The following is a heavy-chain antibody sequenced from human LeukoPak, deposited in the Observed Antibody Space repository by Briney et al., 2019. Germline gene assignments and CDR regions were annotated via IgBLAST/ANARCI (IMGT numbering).Heavy chain of an antibody. D-gene: IGHD4-23*01. Sequence: GGSLRLSCAASGFTFSSYAMSWVRQAPGEGLQWVSGISGSGSSTYYADSVRGRFTISRDNSKNTLYLQMNSLRAEDTAVYYCARGRYGGNSLYYYYMDVWGKGTTVTVSS. CDR2: ISGSGSST. V-gene: IGHV3-23*01. J-gene: IGHJ6*03. CDR1: GFTFSSYA. CDR3: ARGRYGGNSLYYYYMDV.